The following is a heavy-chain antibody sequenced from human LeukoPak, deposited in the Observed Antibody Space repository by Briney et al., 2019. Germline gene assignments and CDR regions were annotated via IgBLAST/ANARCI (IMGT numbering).Heavy chain of an antibody. Sequence: PGRSLRLSCAASGFTFSSYAMHWVRQAPGKGLEWVAVISYDGSNKYYADSVKGQFTISRDNSKNTLYLQMNSLRAEDTAVYYCARSSTIFDIWGQGTMVTVSS. D-gene: IGHD5/OR15-5a*01. V-gene: IGHV3-30-3*01. J-gene: IGHJ3*02. CDR1: GFTFSSYA. CDR2: ISYDGSNK. CDR3: ARSSTIFDI.